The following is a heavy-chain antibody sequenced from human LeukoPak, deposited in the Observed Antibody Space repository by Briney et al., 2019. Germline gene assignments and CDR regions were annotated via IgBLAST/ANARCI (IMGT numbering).Heavy chain of an antibody. CDR3: ARVSSGWYTYFDY. CDR2: ISSSSSTI. V-gene: IGHV3-48*02. CDR1: GFTFSSYS. D-gene: IGHD6-19*01. Sequence: GGSLRLPCAASGFTFSSYSMNWVRQAPGKGLEWVSYISSSSSTIYYADSVKGRFTISRDNAKNSLYLQMNSLRDEDTAVYYCARVSSGWYTYFDYWGRGTLVTVSS. J-gene: IGHJ4*02.